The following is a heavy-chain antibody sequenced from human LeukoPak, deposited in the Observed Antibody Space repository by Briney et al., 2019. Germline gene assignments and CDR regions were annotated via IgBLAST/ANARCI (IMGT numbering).Heavy chain of an antibody. J-gene: IGHJ4*02. CDR1: GGSISSYY. D-gene: IGHD4-23*01. V-gene: IGHV4-30-4*01. CDR3: ARLVVTLRAFDY. Sequence: SETLSLTCTVSGGSISSYYWSWIRQPPGKGLEWIGYIYYSGSTYYNPSLKSRVTISVDTSKNQFSLKVSSVTAADTAVYYCARLVVTLRAFDYWGQGTLVTVSS. CDR2: IYYSGST.